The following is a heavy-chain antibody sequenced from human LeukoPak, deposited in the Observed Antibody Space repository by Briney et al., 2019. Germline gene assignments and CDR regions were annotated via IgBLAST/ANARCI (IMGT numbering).Heavy chain of an antibody. J-gene: IGHJ4*02. V-gene: IGHV1-69*04. CDR1: GGTFSSYA. CDR3: ARRLYDSSGYYPEDDY. Sequence: SVKVSCKASGGTFSSYAISWVRQAPGQGLEWMGRIIPILGIANYAQKFQGRVTITADKSTSTAYMELSSLRSEDTAVYYCARRLYDSSGYYPEDDYWGQGTLVTVSS. D-gene: IGHD3-22*01. CDR2: IIPILGIA.